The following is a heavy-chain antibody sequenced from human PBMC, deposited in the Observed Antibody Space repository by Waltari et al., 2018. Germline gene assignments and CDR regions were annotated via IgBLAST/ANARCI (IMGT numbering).Heavy chain of an antibody. CDR1: GFTFSSYG. J-gene: IGHJ4*02. CDR3: ARAEGKVVVLDY. CDR2: IWYDGSNK. V-gene: IGHV3-33*01. D-gene: IGHD2-15*01. Sequence: QVQRVESGGGVVQPGRSLRLSCAASGFTFSSYGLHWVRQAPGKGLEWVAVIWYDGSNKYYADSVKGRFTISRDNSKNTLYLQMNSLRAEDTAVYYCARAEGKVVVLDYWGQGTLVTVSS.